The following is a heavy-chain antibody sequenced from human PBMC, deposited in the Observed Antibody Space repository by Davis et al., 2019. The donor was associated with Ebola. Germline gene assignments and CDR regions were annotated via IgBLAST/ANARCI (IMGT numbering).Heavy chain of an antibody. CDR3: ARDEGYYYDSTRWFDP. Sequence: SVKVSCKASGYTFTSYGISWVRQAPGQGLEWMGRIIPILGIANYAQKFQGRVTITADKFTSTAYMELSSLRSEDTAVYYCARDEGYYYDSTRWFDPWGQGTLVTVSS. V-gene: IGHV1-69*04. J-gene: IGHJ5*02. D-gene: IGHD3-22*01. CDR1: GYTFTSYG. CDR2: IIPILGIA.